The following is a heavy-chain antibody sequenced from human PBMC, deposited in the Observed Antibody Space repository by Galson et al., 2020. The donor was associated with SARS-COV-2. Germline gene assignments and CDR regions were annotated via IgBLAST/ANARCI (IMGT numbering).Heavy chain of an antibody. J-gene: IGHJ4*02. CDR1: GGSFSGYY. Sequence: SETLSLTCAVYGGSFSGYYWSWIRQPPGKGLEWIGEINHSGSTNYNPSLKSRVTISVDTSKNQFSLKLSSVTAADTAVYYCARGRTYYDIWTGSEDLDYWGQGTLVTVSS. V-gene: IGHV4-34*01. D-gene: IGHD3-9*01. CDR3: ARGRTYYDIWTGSEDLDY. CDR2: INHSGST.